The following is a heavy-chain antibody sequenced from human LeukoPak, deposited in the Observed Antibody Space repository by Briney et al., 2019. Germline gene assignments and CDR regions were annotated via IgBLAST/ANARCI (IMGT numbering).Heavy chain of an antibody. D-gene: IGHD6-25*01. V-gene: IGHV6-1*01. CDR1: GDTVSSNTAA. J-gene: IGHJ4*02. CDR2: TYYRSKWYY. Sequence: SQTLSLTCAISGDTVSSNTAAWNWIRLSPSRGLEWLGRTYYRSKWYYDYATSVKSRIIINPDTSKNQFSLRLNSVTPEDTAVYFCARESQRSRLDYWGQGTLVTVSS. CDR3: ARESQRSRLDY.